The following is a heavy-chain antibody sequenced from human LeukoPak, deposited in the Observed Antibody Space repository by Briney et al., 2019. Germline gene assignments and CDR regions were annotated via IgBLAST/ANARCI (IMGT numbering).Heavy chain of an antibody. J-gene: IGHJ5*02. Sequence: GGSLRLSCAASGFTFTSYAMNWVRQAPGRGLEWVSTISGSGGSTYYADSVKGRFTISRDNSKNTLYLQMNSLRAEDTAVYYCATDYAGDFWSGPEGAGWFDPWGQGTLVTVSS. V-gene: IGHV3-23*01. D-gene: IGHD3-3*01. CDR3: ATDYAGDFWSGPEGAGWFDP. CDR2: ISGSGGST. CDR1: GFTFTSYA.